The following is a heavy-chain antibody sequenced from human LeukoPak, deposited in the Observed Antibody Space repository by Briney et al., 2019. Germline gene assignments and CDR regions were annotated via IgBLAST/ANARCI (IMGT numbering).Heavy chain of an antibody. J-gene: IGHJ3*02. CDR1: GGSISTSNSY. Sequence: SETLSLTCAVSGGSISTSNSYWGWIRRPPGKGLEWVGSIYYSGNTYYNPSLKSRVTISVDTSKNQFSLKLSSVTAADTAVYYCARVPLNWVPDAFDIWGQGQWSPSLQ. CDR2: IYYSGNT. V-gene: IGHV4-39*07. D-gene: IGHD7-27*01. CDR3: ARVPLNWVPDAFDI.